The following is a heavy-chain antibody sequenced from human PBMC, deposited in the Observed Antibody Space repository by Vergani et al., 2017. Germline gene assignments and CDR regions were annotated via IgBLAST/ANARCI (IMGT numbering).Heavy chain of an antibody. CDR3: ARGRGRWVCGIGGATTGY. J-gene: IGHJ4*02. V-gene: IGHV3-23*01. Sequence: EVQLLESGGGLVQPGGSLRLSCAASGFTFSSYAMSWVRQAPGKGLEWVSAISGSGGSTYYADSVKGRFTISRDNSKNTLYLQMTSLRAEDTAVYYCARGRGRWVCGIGGATTGYGGQGTLVTVS. D-gene: IGHD1-26*01. CDR1: GFTFSSYA. CDR2: ISGSGGST.